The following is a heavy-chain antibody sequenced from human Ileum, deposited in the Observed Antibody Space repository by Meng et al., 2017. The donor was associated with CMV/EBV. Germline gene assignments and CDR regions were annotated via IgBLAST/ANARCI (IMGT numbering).Heavy chain of an antibody. V-gene: IGHV1-2*02. D-gene: IGHD3-16*02. CDR3: ARGTPPYDHVWGSYRYDF. Sequence: ASVKVSCKVSGYNFNAYYIHWVRQAPGQGLEWMGWINPNTGVTNSAQRFQGRVTMTRDTSRNTAYMELSGVTSDDTAVFYCARGTPPYDHVWGSYRYDFWGQGTLVTVSS. J-gene: IGHJ1*01. CDR1: GYNFNAYY. CDR2: INPNTGVT.